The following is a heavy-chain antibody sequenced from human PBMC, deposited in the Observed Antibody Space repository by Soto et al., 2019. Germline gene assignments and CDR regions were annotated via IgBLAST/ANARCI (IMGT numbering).Heavy chain of an antibody. CDR2: INYSGST. CDR3: ARHVTTVTTQDFDY. D-gene: IGHD4-17*01. Sequence: QLQLQESGPGLVKPSETLSLTCTVSGGSISSNNYYWGWIRQPPGKGLEWIGSINYSGSTYYNPSLKSRVTISVDTSKNQFSLKLNSVTAADTAVYYCARHVTTVTTQDFDYWGQGTLVTVSS. V-gene: IGHV4-39*01. J-gene: IGHJ4*02. CDR1: GGSISSNNYY.